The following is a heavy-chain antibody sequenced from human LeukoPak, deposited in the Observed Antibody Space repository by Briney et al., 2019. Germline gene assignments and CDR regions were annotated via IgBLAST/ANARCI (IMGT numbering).Heavy chain of an antibody. Sequence: ASVKVSCKASGYTFTSYGISWVRQAPGQGLEWMGWISAYNGNTNYAQKLQGRVTMTTDTSKSTAYLELRSLSSDYPAVYYCARDWPSYYYDSSGYKRDYWGQGTLVTVSS. D-gene: IGHD3-22*01. CDR2: ISAYNGNT. CDR3: ARDWPSYYYDSSGYKRDY. J-gene: IGHJ4*02. CDR1: GYTFTSYG. V-gene: IGHV1-18*01.